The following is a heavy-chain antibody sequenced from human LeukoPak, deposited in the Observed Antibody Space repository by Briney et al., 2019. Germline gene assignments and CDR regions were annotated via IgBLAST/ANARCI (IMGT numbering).Heavy chain of an antibody. D-gene: IGHD3-22*01. CDR3: ARDPDSIGYYVFDY. J-gene: IGHJ4*02. V-gene: IGHV3-30*04. CDR2: IPYDESNT. Sequence: GRSLRLSCAASGFTFDSFAMHWVRQAPGKGLEWVAVIPYDESNTNYADSVKGRFTISRDNSRNTLYLQMNSLRAEDTAVYYCARDPDSIGYYVFDYWGQGTLVTVSS. CDR1: GFTFDSFA.